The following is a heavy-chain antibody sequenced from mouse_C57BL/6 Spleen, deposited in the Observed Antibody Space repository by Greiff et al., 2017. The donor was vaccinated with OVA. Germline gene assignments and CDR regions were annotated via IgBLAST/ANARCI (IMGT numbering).Heavy chain of an antibody. Sequence: VQLQQPGAELVKPGASVKLSCKASGYTFTSYWMHWVKQRPGQGLEWIGMIHPNSGSTNYNEKFKSKATLTVDKSSSTAYMQLSSLTSEDSAVYYCARGDYDEGYFDYWGQGTTLTVSS. V-gene: IGHV1-64*01. CDR3: ARGDYDEGYFDY. CDR1: GYTFTSYW. D-gene: IGHD2-4*01. CDR2: IHPNSGST. J-gene: IGHJ2*01.